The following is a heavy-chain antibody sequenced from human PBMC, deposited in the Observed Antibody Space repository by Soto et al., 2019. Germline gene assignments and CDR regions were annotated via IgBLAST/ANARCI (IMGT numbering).Heavy chain of an antibody. V-gene: IGHV3-13*01. CDR3: TRGGIAPGYGMDV. Sequence: EVQLVESGGGLVQPGGSLRLSCEASGFAFSSYVMHWVRQVKGKGLEWVSGVGIAGNIYFAGSVKGRFTVSREDAENSVFLEMKSLRVGDTAVYYCTRGGIAPGYGMDVWGLGTTVTVAS. D-gene: IGHD6-13*01. J-gene: IGHJ6*02. CDR2: VGIAGNI. CDR1: GFAFSSYV.